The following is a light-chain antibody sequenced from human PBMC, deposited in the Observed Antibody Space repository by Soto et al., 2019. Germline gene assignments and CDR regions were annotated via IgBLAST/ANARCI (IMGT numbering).Light chain of an antibody. CDR1: QSISRW. CDR3: QQYNTYST. J-gene: IGKJ5*01. Sequence: IQMTQSPPTLYATVGDKVTITCRASQSISRWLAWYQQKPGKAPKALIYDASTLRSGVPSRFSGGGSGTEFTLIISSLQPDDFATYYCQQYNTYSTFGQGTGLEIK. V-gene: IGKV1-5*01. CDR2: DAS.